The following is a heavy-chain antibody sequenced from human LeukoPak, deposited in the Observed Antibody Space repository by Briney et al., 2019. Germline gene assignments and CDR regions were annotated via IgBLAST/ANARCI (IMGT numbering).Heavy chain of an antibody. Sequence: GASVKVSCKASGGTFSSYAISWVRQAPGQGLEWMGGIIPIFGTANYAQKFQGRVTITADKSTSTAYMELSSLRSEDTAVYYCARTQEAGYSSGWYDSYYYYYMDVWGKGTTVTISS. CDR3: ARTQEAGYSSGWYDSYYYYYMDV. CDR2: IIPIFGTA. D-gene: IGHD6-19*01. CDR1: GGTFSSYA. V-gene: IGHV1-69*06. J-gene: IGHJ6*03.